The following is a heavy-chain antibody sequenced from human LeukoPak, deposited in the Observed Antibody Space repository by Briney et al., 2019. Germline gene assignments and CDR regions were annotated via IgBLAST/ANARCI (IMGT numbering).Heavy chain of an antibody. CDR1: GGTFSSYA. Sequence: ASVKVSCKASGGTFSSYAISWVRQAPGQGLEWMGGIIPIFGTANYAQKFQGRVTITTDESTSTAYMELSRLRSDDTAVYYCARVPPDYGEYYFDYWGQGTLVTVSS. CDR2: IIPIFGTA. CDR3: ARVPPDYGEYYFDY. J-gene: IGHJ4*02. D-gene: IGHD4-17*01. V-gene: IGHV1-69*05.